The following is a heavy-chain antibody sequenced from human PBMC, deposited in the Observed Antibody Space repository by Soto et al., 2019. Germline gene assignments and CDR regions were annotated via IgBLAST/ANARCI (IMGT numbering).Heavy chain of an antibody. CDR1: GFIFINYG. D-gene: IGHD2-15*01. J-gene: IGHJ4*02. CDR3: AKRGGVVGGSEHPFFEY. CDR2: ISFDGKNR. V-gene: IGHV3-30*18. Sequence: QVQLVESGGGVVQPGKSLRLSCAASGFIFINYGMHWVRQAPGKGLEWVALISFDGKNRNYADSVKGRFPLYRDNPKNTLYLEMNSLRPEDTAFYYCAKRGGVVGGSEHPFFEYWGQGTLVTVSS.